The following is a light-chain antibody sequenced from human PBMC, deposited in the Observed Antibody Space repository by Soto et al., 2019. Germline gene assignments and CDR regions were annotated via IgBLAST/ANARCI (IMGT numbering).Light chain of an antibody. J-gene: IGKJ2*01. Sequence: EIVLTQSPGTLSLSPGERATLSCRASQSVSSRYLAWYQQKPGQAPRLLIYGTSRRATGIPDRFSGSGSGTAFTLTISRLEPEDFAVYYCQQYGSAYTFGQGTKLDIK. V-gene: IGKV3-20*01. CDR1: QSVSSRY. CDR3: QQYGSAYT. CDR2: GTS.